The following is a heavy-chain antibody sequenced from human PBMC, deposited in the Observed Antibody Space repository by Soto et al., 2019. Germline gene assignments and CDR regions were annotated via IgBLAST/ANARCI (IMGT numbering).Heavy chain of an antibody. V-gene: IGHV4-39*07. D-gene: IGHD5-18*01. Sequence: PSETLSLTCTVSGDSITSNSYYWGWIRQPPGKGLEWIATIYSTGTTYYNPSLKSRVTISVDTSKNQFSLKLSSVTAADTAVYYCARTLYSYGPRFDYWGQGTLVTVSS. CDR1: GDSITSNSYY. J-gene: IGHJ4*02. CDR2: IYSTGTT. CDR3: ARTLYSYGPRFDY.